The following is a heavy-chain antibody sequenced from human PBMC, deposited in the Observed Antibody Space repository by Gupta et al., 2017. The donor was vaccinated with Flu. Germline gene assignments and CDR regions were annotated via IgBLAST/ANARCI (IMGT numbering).Heavy chain of an antibody. CDR2: IKRKSDGGTA. CDR3: TTVTEGGLDY. V-gene: IGHV3-15*01. Sequence: EVQLVESGGGLLKPGGSLRLPCLASGFPFSNAWMSWVRQAPGKGLEWVGRIKRKSDGGTADHAAPVKGRFTISRDDSKNTLYLKMNSLKTEDTAVYYCTTVTEGGLDYWGQGTLVTVSS. D-gene: IGHD2-15*01. CDR1: GFPFSNAW. J-gene: IGHJ4*02.